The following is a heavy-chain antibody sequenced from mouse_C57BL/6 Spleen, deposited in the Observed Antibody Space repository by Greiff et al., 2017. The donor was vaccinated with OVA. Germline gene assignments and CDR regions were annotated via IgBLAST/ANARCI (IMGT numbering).Heavy chain of an antibody. CDR2: INPNYGTT. CDR1: GYSFTDYN. D-gene: IGHD2-4*01. Sequence: VQLQQSGPELVKPGASVKISCKASGYSFTDYNMNWVKQSTGQSLEWIGVINPNYGTTSYNQKFKGKATLTVDQSSSTAYMQLNSLTSADSAVDYCARFDYDEGDFDYWGQGTTLTVSS. V-gene: IGHV1-39*01. J-gene: IGHJ2*01. CDR3: ARFDYDEGDFDY.